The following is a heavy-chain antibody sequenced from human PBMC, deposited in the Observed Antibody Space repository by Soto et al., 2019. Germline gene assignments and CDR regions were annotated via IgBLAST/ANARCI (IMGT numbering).Heavy chain of an antibody. CDR1: GFSVTNNY. CDR3: ARDWSKFSYNYPYYYAMDA. CDR2: LSPSGTT. J-gene: IGHJ6*02. D-gene: IGHD5-18*01. Sequence: EVQLVETGGGLIQPGGSLRLSCSVSGFSVTNNYISWVRQAPGKGLEWVSLLSPSGTTYYADSVRGRFTVSRDDSKNTLHLQMDSLTPEDTAVYYCARDWSKFSYNYPYYYAMDAWGQGTTVSVSS. V-gene: IGHV3-53*02.